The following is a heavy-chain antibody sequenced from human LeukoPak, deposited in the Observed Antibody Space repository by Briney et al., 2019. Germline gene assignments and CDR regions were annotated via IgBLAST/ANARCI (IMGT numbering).Heavy chain of an antibody. D-gene: IGHD5-24*01. CDR3: ARAGMATTTPFDY. CDR2: INPGGGST. J-gene: IGHJ4*02. CDR1: GYTFTSYY. V-gene: IGHV1-46*01. Sequence: GASVKVSCKASGYTFTSYYMHWVRQAPGQGLEWMGIINPGGGSTSYAQKLQGRVTMTRDTSTSTVYMELSSLRSEDTAVYYCARAGMATTTPFDYWGQGTLVTVSS.